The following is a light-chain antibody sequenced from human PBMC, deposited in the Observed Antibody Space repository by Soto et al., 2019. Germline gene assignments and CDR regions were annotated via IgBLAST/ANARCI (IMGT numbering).Light chain of an antibody. V-gene: IGKV3-20*01. Sequence: EIVLTQSPGTLSLSPGERANLSCRASQSVSSSYLAWYQQKPGQAPRLLIYGASSRATGIPDRFSGSGSGTDFTLTISRLEPEDFAVYYCQQYDRSPLTFGGGTNVEIK. CDR3: QQYDRSPLT. CDR2: GAS. J-gene: IGKJ4*01. CDR1: QSVSSSY.